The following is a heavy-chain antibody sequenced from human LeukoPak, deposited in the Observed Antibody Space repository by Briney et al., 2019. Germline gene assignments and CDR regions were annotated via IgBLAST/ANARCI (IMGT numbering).Heavy chain of an antibody. D-gene: IGHD3-3*01. CDR2: INPNSGGT. CDR1: GYTFTSYY. V-gene: IGHV1/OR15-1*01. Sequence: GASVKVSCKASGYTFTSYYMHWVRQAPGQELGWMGRINPNSGGTNYAQKFQGRVTMTRDTSISTAYTELSSLRSEDTATYYCARAPSYDFWSGYYFDYWGQGTLVTVSS. CDR3: ARAPSYDFWSGYYFDY. J-gene: IGHJ4*02.